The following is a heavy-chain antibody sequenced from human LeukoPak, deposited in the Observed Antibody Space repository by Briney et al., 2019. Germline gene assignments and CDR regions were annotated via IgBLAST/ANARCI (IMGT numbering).Heavy chain of an antibody. CDR1: GFPFINYA. Sequence: PGGSLRLSCAASGFPFINYAKTWVRQAPGKGLEWVSAIVGSRGNTYYADSVRGRFTISRDNSKNTLYLQMNSLGAEDTAVYYCAKDRDDYGDRECYDGWSQGTMVSVSS. CDR3: AKDRDDYGDRECYDG. V-gene: IGHV3-23*01. J-gene: IGHJ3*01. D-gene: IGHD4-17*01. CDR2: IVGSRGNT.